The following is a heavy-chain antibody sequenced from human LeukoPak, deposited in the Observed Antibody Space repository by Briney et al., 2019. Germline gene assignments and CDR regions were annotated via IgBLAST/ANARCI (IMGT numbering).Heavy chain of an antibody. V-gene: IGHV3-23*01. J-gene: IGHJ4*02. CDR3: AKRLGDPRAFDY. Sequence: PGGSLRLSCAASGFTFSNYAMSWLRHAPGKGLEWVSGISGTSGTINYAAPVKGRFTISRDNSKHTLYLQMNSLRVDDMAVYYCAKRLGDPRAFDYWGQGTLVTVSS. CDR2: ISGTSGTI. CDR1: GFTFSNYA. D-gene: IGHD2-21*02.